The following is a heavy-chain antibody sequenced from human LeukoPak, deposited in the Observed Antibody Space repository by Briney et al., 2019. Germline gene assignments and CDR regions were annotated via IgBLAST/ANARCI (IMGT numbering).Heavy chain of an antibody. CDR2: ISSSSTFK. D-gene: IGHD3-22*01. Sequence: GGSLRLSCAASAFPFSTYTMHWVRQAPGKGLEWVSSISSSSTFKHYADSLKGRFTISRDNARNSLFLQMNSLRAEDTAVYYCARDSSIGYDRVNFDYWGQGTLVTASS. J-gene: IGHJ4*02. CDR3: ARDSSIGYDRVNFDY. V-gene: IGHV3-21*06. CDR1: AFPFSTYT.